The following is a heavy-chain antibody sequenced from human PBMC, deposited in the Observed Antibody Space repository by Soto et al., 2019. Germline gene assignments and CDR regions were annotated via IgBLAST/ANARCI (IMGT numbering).Heavy chain of an antibody. CDR3: ARRWGGTFDY. D-gene: IGHD2-21*01. V-gene: IGHV4-61*07. J-gene: IGHJ4*02. Sequence: EWIGYIYYSGSTNYNPSLKSRVTISVDTSKNQFSLKLSSVTAADTAVYYCARRWGGTFDYWGQGTLVTVSS. CDR2: IYYSGST.